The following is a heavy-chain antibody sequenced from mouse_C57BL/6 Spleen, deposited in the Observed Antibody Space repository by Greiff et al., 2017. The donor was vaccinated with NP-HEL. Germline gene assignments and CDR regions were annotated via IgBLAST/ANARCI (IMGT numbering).Heavy chain of an antibody. CDR2: INPSSGYT. J-gene: IGHJ2*01. CDR1: GYTFTSYT. Sequence: QVQLQQSGAELARPGASVKMPCKASGYTFTSYTMHWVKQRPGQGLEWIGYINPSSGYTKYNQKFKDKATLTADKSSSTAYMQLSSLTSEDSAVYYCAREVPKVYGNLYYFDYWGQGTTLTVSS. D-gene: IGHD2-1*01. V-gene: IGHV1-4*01. CDR3: AREVPKVYGNLYYFDY.